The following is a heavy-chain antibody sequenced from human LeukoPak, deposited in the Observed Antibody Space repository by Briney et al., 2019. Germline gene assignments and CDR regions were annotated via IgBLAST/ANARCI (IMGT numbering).Heavy chain of an antibody. J-gene: IGHJ5*02. D-gene: IGHD3-3*01. Sequence: SETLSLTCTVSGGSISSYYWSWIRQPPGKGLEWIGYIYYSGSTNYNPSLKSRVTISVDTSKNQFSLKLSSETAADTAVYYRASTPYDFWSGYYTGMFDPWGQGTLVTVSS. V-gene: IGHV4-59*01. CDR2: IYYSGST. CDR3: ASTPYDFWSGYYTGMFDP. CDR1: GGSISSYY.